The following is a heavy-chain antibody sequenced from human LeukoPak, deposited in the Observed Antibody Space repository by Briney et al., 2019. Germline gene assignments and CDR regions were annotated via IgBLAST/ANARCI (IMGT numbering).Heavy chain of an antibody. CDR1: GYTFTSYD. CDR2: MNPNSGNT. Sequence: ASVKVSCKASGYTFTSYDINWVRQATGQGLEWMGLMNPNSGNTGYAQKFQGRVTMTRNTSISTAYMELSSLRAEDTAVYYCARAFPSPEENWFDPWGQGTLVTVSS. D-gene: IGHD2/OR15-2a*01. V-gene: IGHV1-8*01. J-gene: IGHJ5*02. CDR3: ARAFPSPEENWFDP.